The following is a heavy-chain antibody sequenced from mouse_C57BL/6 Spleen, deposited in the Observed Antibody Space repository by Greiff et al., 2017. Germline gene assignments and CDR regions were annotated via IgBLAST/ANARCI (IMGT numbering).Heavy chain of an antibody. CDR3: ARGSAGPGVYFDY. J-gene: IGHJ2*01. Sequence: QVQLQQPGAELVRPGSSVKLSCKASGYTFTSYWMHWVKQRPIQGLEWIGNIDPSDSETHYNQKFKDKATLTVDKSSSTAYMQLSSLTSEDSAVYYCARGSAGPGVYFDYWGQGTTRTVSS. CDR2: IDPSDSET. CDR1: GYTFTSYW. V-gene: IGHV1-52*01.